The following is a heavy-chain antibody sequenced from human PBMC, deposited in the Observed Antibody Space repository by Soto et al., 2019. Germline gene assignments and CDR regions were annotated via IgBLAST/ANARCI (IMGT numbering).Heavy chain of an antibody. CDR1: GLILGTYE. J-gene: IGHJ3*02. D-gene: IGHD3-22*01. Sequence: VRLVESGGGLVQPGGSLRLSCEGSGLILGTYEMNWVRQTPGSGLEWGAHIKPSGFNLDSASFRGRFIISRDYFSHFLSFQMRDLRRVNTSVYSCVTVLPTDPHFSGYDAFYSWGQGTMVTVS. V-gene: IGHV3-48*03. CDR3: VTVLPTDPHFSGYDAFYS. CDR2: IKPSGFNL.